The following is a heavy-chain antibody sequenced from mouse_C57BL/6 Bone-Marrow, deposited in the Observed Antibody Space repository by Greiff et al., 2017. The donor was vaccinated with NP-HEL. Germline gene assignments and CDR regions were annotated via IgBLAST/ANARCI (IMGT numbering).Heavy chain of an antibody. V-gene: IGHV1-52*01. CDR1: GYTFTSYW. J-gene: IGHJ1*03. CDR2: IDPSDSET. Sequence: QVQLQQPGAELVRPGSSVKLSCKASGYTFTSYWMHWVKQRPIQGLEWIGNIDPSDSETHYNQKFKDKATLTVDKSSSKAYMQLSSLTSEDSAVYYGARGESYGSSYVWYFDVWGTGTTVTVSS. CDR3: ARGESYGSSYVWYFDV. D-gene: IGHD1-1*01.